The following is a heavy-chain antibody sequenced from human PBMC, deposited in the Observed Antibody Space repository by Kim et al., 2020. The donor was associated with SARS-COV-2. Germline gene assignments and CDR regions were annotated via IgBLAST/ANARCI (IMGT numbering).Heavy chain of an antibody. V-gene: IGHV4-39*01. CDR3: ARRGYNYGFGYFDP. D-gene: IGHD5-18*01. Sequence: PALRSRVTISVDTSKNQFSLTLSSVTAADTAVYYCARRGYNYGFGYFDPWGQGTLVTVSS. J-gene: IGHJ5*02.